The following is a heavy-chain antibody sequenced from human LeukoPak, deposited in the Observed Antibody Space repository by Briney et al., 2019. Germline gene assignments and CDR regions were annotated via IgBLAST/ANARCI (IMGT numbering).Heavy chain of an antibody. D-gene: IGHD3-3*01. J-gene: IGHJ4*02. CDR1: GFTFSSYG. Sequence: PGGSLRLSCAASGFTFSSYGMHWVRQAPGKGLEWVAFIRYDGSNKYYADSVKGRFTISRDNSKNTLYLQMNSLRAEDTAVYYCAKAAGLGSGYSPEYYFDYWGQGTLVTVSS. CDR3: AKAAGLGSGYSPEYYFDY. V-gene: IGHV3-30*02. CDR2: IRYDGSNK.